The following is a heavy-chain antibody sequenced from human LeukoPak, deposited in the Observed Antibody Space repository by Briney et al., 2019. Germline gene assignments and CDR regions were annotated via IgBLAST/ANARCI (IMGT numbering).Heavy chain of an antibody. CDR1: GFTFSSYW. J-gene: IGHJ4*02. D-gene: IGHD3-10*01. CDR3: AKDIGPGPFDSGDYFDY. Sequence: PGGSLRLSCAASGFTFSSYWMSWVRQAPGKGLEWVANIKQDGSEKYYVDSVKGRFTISRDNAKNSLYLQMNSLRAEDMALYYCAKDIGPGPFDSGDYFDYWGQGTLVTVSS. CDR2: IKQDGSEK. V-gene: IGHV3-7*03.